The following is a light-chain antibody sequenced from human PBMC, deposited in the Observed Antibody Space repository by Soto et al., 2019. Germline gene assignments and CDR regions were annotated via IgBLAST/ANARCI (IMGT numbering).Light chain of an antibody. CDR3: SSYAGGNNWV. V-gene: IGLV2-8*01. J-gene: IGLJ3*02. Sequence: QSALTQPPSASGSPGQSLTISCTGTSSDVGAHNYVSWYQQNPGKAPKLMLYDVNKRPSGVPDRFSGSKSGNTASLTVSGLQGEDEADYYCSSYAGGNNWVFGGGTKVTVL. CDR2: DVN. CDR1: SSDVGAHNY.